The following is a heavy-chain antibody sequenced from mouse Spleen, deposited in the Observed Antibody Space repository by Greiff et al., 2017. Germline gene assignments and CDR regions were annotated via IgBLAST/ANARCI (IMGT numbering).Heavy chain of an antibody. D-gene: IGHD4-1*01. J-gene: IGHJ1*03. CDR2: INPNNGGT. Sequence: VKLMESGPELVKPGASVKMSCKASGYTFTDYNMHWVKQSHGKSLEWIGYINPNNGGTSYNQKFKGKATLTVNKSSSTAYMELRSLTSEDSAVYYCARDWDDWYFDVWGTGTTVTVSS. CDR3: ARDWDDWYFDV. CDR1: GYTFTDYN. V-gene: IGHV1-22*01.